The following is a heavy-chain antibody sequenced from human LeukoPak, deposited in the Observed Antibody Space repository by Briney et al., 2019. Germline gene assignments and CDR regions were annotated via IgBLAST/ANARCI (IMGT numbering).Heavy chain of an antibody. CDR3: ARERARLGYGDYYFDY. J-gene: IGHJ4*02. Sequence: GGSLRLSCAASGFTVSSNYMSWVRQAPGKGLEWVSVIYSGGSTYYADSGKGRFTISRNNSKNTLYLQMNSLRAEDTAVYYCARERARLGYGDYYFDYWGQGTLVTVSS. D-gene: IGHD4-17*01. V-gene: IGHV3-66*01. CDR1: GFTVSSNY. CDR2: IYSGGST.